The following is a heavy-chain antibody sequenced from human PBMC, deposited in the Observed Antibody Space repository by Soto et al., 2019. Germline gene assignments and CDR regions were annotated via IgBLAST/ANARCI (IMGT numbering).Heavy chain of an antibody. V-gene: IGHV3-9*01. CDR2: ISWNSGTI. CDR3: GNVFGG. D-gene: IGHD3-16*01. Sequence: AGGSLRLSCAASGFTFGDYVMHWVRQAPGKGLEWVSGISWNSGTIGYVDSVKGRFTISRDNAKNSLYLQMNSLRPEDTAFYYCGNVFGGWGQGTLVTVSS. CDR1: GFTFGDYV. J-gene: IGHJ4*02.